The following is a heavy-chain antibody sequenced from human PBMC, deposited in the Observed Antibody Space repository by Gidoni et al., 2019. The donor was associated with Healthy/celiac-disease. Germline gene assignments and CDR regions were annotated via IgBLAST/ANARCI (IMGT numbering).Heavy chain of an antibody. CDR2: ISYDGSNK. Sequence: QVQLVESGGGVVQPGRSLRLSCAASGFTFSSYAMHWVRQAPGKGLEWVAVISYDGSNKYYADSVKGRFTISRDNSKNTLYLQMNSLRAEDTAVYYCARELLSTVVTPGFHSYYYYYGMDVWGQGTTVTVSS. CDR1: GFTFSSYA. CDR3: ARELLSTVVTPGFHSYYYYYGMDV. V-gene: IGHV3-30-3*01. D-gene: IGHD4-17*01. J-gene: IGHJ6*02.